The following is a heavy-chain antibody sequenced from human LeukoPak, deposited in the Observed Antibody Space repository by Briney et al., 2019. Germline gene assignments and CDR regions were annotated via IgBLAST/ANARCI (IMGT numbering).Heavy chain of an antibody. CDR2: ISYDGSNK. J-gene: IGHJ4*02. D-gene: IGHD3-10*01. CDR3: ARDQYGSGLDY. CDR1: GFTFSNFG. Sequence: GGSLRLSCAASGFTFSNFGMHWVRQAPGKGLEWVAVISYDGSNKYYADSVKGRFTISRDNSKNTLYLQMNSLRAEDTAVYYCARDQYGSGLDYWGQGTLVTVSS. V-gene: IGHV3-30*03.